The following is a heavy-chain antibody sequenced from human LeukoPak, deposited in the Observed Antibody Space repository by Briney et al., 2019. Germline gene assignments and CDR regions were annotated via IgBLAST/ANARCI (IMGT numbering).Heavy chain of an antibody. D-gene: IGHD3-10*01. CDR3: TTSSRDSSGSYWNY. Sequence: PGGSLKLSCAASGFIFSGSAMHWVRQASGKGLEWVGHIRSKPNSYATAYAASVKGRFTISGDASKNTAYLQMNSLKTEDTAVYYCTTSSRDSSGSYWNYWGQGTLVTVSS. CDR2: IRSKPNSYAT. J-gene: IGHJ4*02. CDR1: GFIFSGSA. V-gene: IGHV3-73*01.